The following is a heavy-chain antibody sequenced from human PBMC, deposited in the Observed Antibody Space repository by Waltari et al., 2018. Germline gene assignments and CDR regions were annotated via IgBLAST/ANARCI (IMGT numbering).Heavy chain of an antibody. V-gene: IGHV3-30*03. CDR1: GFIFSSHG. J-gene: IGHJ6*03. Sequence: QVQLVESGGGVVQPGRSLRLSCAASGFIFSSHGMHWVRQAPGKGLGWLADIAYDGSSKSYADSVKGRFTISRDNSLYLQMNSLRAEDTAVYYCAREFGDSNYPVHYYYMDVWGKGTTVTVSS. CDR2: IAYDGSSK. CDR3: AREFGDSNYPVHYYYMDV. D-gene: IGHD4-4*01.